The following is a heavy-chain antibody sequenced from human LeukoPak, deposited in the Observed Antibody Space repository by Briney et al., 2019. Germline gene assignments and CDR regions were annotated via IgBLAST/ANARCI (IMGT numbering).Heavy chain of an antibody. V-gene: IGHV4-34*01. CDR3: ARRGPYYYDSSGYFYWFDP. J-gene: IGHJ5*02. CDR2: INHSGST. D-gene: IGHD3-22*01. Sequence: ASETLSLTCAVYGGSFSGYYWSWIRQPPGKGLEWIGEINHSGSTNYNPSLKSRVTISVDTSKNLFSLKLSSVTAADTAVYYCARRGPYYYDSSGYFYWFDPWGQGTLVTVSS. CDR1: GGSFSGYY.